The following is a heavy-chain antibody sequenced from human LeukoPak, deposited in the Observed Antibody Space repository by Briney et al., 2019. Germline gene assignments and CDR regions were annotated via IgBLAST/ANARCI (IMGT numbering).Heavy chain of an antibody. CDR2: TYYRSKLYN. CDR1: GDSLSRNSAA. CDR3: ARESASAAAGTIGGFDY. V-gene: IGHV6-1*01. Sequence: SQTLSLTCAISGDSLSRNSAAWDWLRQSPSRGLEWLGRTYYRSKLYNDYAVAVKSLITIKPDTSKNKFSVQLKSVTPEDTAVYYCARESASAAAGTIGGFDYWGQGTLVTVSS. D-gene: IGHD6-13*01. J-gene: IGHJ4*02.